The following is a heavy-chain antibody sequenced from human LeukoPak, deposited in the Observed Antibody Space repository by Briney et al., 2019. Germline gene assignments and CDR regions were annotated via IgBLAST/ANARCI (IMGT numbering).Heavy chain of an antibody. J-gene: IGHJ4*02. Sequence: GGSLRLSCAASGFTFSNAWMSWVRQAPGKGLEWVGRIKSKTDGGTTDYAAPVKGRFTISRDDPKNTLYLQMNSLKTEDTAVYYCTTDQGYYYGSGSYFRHDYWGQGTLVTVSS. CDR1: GFTFSNAW. V-gene: IGHV3-15*01. D-gene: IGHD3-10*01. CDR2: IKSKTDGGTT. CDR3: TTDQGYYYGSGSYFRHDY.